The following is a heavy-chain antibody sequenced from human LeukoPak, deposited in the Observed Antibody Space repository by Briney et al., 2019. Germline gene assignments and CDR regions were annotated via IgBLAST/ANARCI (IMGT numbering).Heavy chain of an antibody. V-gene: IGHV1-3*01. CDR1: GYTFTSYA. D-gene: IGHD5-12*01. CDR3: ARAWLNYGMDV. Sequence: ASVKVSCKASGYTFTSYAMHWVRQAPGQRLEWMGWINAGNGNTKYSQKFQGRVTITADESTSTAYMELSSLRSEDTAVYYCARAWLNYGMDVWGKGTTVTVSS. CDR2: INAGNGNT. J-gene: IGHJ6*04.